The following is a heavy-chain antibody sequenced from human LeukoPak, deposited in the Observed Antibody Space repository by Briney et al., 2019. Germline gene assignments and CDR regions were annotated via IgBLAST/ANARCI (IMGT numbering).Heavy chain of an antibody. V-gene: IGHV1-69*05. J-gene: IGHJ4*02. CDR2: IIPIFGTA. CDR1: GGTFSSYA. D-gene: IGHD6-6*01. Sequence: SVKVSCKASGGTFSSYAISWVRQAPGQGLEWMGGIIPIFGTANYAQKFQGRVTITTDESTSTAYMELSSLRSEDTAVYYCASSVYPRLVPFDYWGQGTLVTVSS. CDR3: ASSVYPRLVPFDY.